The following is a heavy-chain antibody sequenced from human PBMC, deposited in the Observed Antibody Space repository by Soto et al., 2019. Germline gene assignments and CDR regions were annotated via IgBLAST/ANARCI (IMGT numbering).Heavy chain of an antibody. D-gene: IGHD1-7*01. V-gene: IGHV6-1*01. CDR1: RDSVSSNSAA. J-gene: IGHJ6*03. CDR2: TYYRSRWYN. Sequence: SQTLSLTCAISRDSVSSNSAAWNWIRQSPSRGLEWLGRTYYRSRWYNAYAVSVKSRITVNPDTSKNPFSLHLNSVTPEDTAVYYCVGTTSLQWYYKDGWDKGTTVTVSS. CDR3: VGTTSLQWYYKDG.